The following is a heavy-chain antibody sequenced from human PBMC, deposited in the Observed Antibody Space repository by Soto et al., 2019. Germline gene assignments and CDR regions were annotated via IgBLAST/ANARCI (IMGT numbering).Heavy chain of an antibody. CDR2: INPNSGGT. D-gene: IGHD2-15*01. CDR1: GYTFTGYY. J-gene: IGHJ4*02. V-gene: IGHV1-2*04. Sequence: GASVKVSCKASGYTFTGYYMHWVRQAPGQGLEWMGWINPNSGGTNYAQKFQGWVTMTRDTSISTAYMELSRLRSDDTAVYYCARDSPLGYCSGGSRYSLAFDYWGQGTLVTVSS. CDR3: ARDSPLGYCSGGSRYSLAFDY.